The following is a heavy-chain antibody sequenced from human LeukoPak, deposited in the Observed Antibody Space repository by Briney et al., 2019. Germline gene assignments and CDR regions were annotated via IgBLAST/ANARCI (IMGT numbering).Heavy chain of an antibody. CDR2: IYTSGST. CDR1: GGSISSGSYY. CDR3: ASISSSSGRFDY. D-gene: IGHD6-6*01. V-gene: IGHV4-61*02. J-gene: IGHJ4*02. Sequence: PSETLSLTCTVSGGSISSGSYYWSWIRQPAGKGLEWIGRIYTSGSTNYNPSLKSRVTISVDTSKNQFSLKLSSVTAADTAVYYCASISSSSGRFDYWGQGTLVTVSS.